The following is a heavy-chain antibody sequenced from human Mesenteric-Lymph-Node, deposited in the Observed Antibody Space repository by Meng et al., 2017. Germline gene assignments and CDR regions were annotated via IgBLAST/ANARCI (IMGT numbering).Heavy chain of an antibody. CDR3: ARLGDCRSTNCLDY. CDR2: IYYSGST. V-gene: IGHV4-30-4*01. Sequence: QGQLQQSGPSLVEPSGTLSLTCTVSGGSISSGDYYWSWIRQPPGKGLEWIGYIYYSGSTYYNPSLKSRVTISVDTSKNQFSLKLSSVSAADTAVYYCARLGDCRSTNCLDYWGQGTLVTVSS. D-gene: IGHD2-2*01. J-gene: IGHJ4*02. CDR1: GGSISSGDYY.